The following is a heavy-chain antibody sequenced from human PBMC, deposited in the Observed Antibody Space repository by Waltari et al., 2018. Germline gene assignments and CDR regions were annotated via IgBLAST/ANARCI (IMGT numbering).Heavy chain of an antibody. CDR3: AKGKGAGGMGAFDI. CDR2: ISYDGSNK. J-gene: IGHJ3*02. Sequence: QVQLVESGGGVVQRGRSRRRSCEDSGVNFSGFGVAWGREAPGKGLEWVAVISYDGSNKYYADSVKGRFTISRDNSKNTLYLQMNSLRAEDTAVYYCAKGKGAGGMGAFDIWGQGTMVTVSS. CDR1: GVNFSGFG. V-gene: IGHV3-30*18. D-gene: IGHD2-15*01.